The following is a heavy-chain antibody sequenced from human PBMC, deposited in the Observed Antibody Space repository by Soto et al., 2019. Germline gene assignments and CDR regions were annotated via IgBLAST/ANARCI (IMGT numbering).Heavy chain of an antibody. CDR3: ARYQIGKGFTD. V-gene: IGHV1-8*01. Sequence: QVQLVQSGAEVKKPGASVKVSCKASGSALSGLDINWVRQASGQGLEWVGWMNPFGHTGYAQHFKGRVSLTRDTSMDTAYMELSGLTSEDTAVYYCARYQIGKGFTDWGQGPLVAVSS. CDR2: MNPFGHT. CDR1: GSALSGLD. D-gene: IGHD3-22*01. J-gene: IGHJ4*02.